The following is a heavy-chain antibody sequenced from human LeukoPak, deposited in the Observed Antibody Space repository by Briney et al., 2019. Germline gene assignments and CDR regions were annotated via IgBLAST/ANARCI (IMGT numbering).Heavy chain of an antibody. V-gene: IGHV1-8*03. CDR2: MNPNSGNT. CDR3: ARRSLVVRHFDY. Sequence: ASVKVSCKASGYTFTSYDINWVRQATGQGLEWMGWMNPNSGNTGYAQKFQGRVTITRNTSISTAYMELSSLRSEDTAVYYCARRSLVVRHFDYWGQGTLVTVSS. CDR1: GYTFTSYD. J-gene: IGHJ4*02. D-gene: IGHD6-6*01.